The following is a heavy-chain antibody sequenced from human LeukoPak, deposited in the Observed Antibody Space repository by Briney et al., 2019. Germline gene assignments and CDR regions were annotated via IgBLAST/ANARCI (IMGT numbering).Heavy chain of an antibody. D-gene: IGHD3-22*01. V-gene: IGHV4-4*02. CDR2: IDHSGRT. Sequence: SGTLSLTCAVSGGSSSSSNWWNWVRQPPGKGLEWIGEIDHSGRTNYNPSLKSRVTISVDKSKNQISLKLSSVTAADTAVYYCARATVGVVVITDNWFDPWGQGTLVTVSS. CDR3: ARATVGVVVITDNWFDP. J-gene: IGHJ5*02. CDR1: GGSSSSSNW.